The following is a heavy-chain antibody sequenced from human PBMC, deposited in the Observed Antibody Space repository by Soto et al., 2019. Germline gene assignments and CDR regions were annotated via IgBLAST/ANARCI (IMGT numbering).Heavy chain of an antibody. J-gene: IGHJ4*02. D-gene: IGHD2-15*01. Sequence: SETLSLTCTVSGGSISSYYWSWIRQPPGKGLEWIGYIYYSGSTNYNPSLKSRVTISVDTSKNQFSLKLSSVTAADTAVYYCARAVGAGGYCSGGSCYSRPWYFDYWGQGTLVTVSS. CDR1: GGSISSYY. V-gene: IGHV4-59*01. CDR2: IYYSGST. CDR3: ARAVGAGGYCSGGSCYSRPWYFDY.